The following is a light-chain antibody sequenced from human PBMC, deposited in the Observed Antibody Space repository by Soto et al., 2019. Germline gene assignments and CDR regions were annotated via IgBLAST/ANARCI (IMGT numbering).Light chain of an antibody. CDR1: QSISSY. CDR3: NQSYSTPPSIN. CDR2: AAS. V-gene: IGKV1-39*01. Sequence: DIQLTQSPSSLSASVGDRVTITCRASQSISSYLNWYQQKPGKAPKLLIYAASSLQSGVPSRFSGSGSGTDLTITISSLQTEDLLNYYCNQSYSTPPSINLAGGPKVDMK. J-gene: IGKJ4*01.